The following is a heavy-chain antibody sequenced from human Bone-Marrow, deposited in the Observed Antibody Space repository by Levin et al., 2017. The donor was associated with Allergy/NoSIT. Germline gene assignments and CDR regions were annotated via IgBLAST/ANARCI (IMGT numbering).Heavy chain of an antibody. Sequence: GGSLRLSCAASGFTFNTYNMNWVRQAPGKGLEWVSSISSSAAYIHYTDSVKGRFTISRDNAKNSLYLQMSSRRAEDTAVYYCAGGPCSGGVCNMGDWFDPWGQGTLVTVSS. D-gene: IGHD2-8*02. J-gene: IGHJ5*02. CDR2: ISSSAAYI. CDR1: GFTFNTYN. CDR3: AGGPCSGGVCNMGDWFDP. V-gene: IGHV3-21*01.